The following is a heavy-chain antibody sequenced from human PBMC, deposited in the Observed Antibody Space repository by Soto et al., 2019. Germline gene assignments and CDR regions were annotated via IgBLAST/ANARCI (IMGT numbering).Heavy chain of an antibody. CDR1: GFSLSNARMG. CDR2: IFSNDEK. D-gene: IGHD3-10*01. V-gene: IGHV2-26*01. CDR3: SRGGLGYYGSGTRSWFDP. J-gene: IGHJ5*02. Sequence: QVTLKESGPVLVKPTETLTLTCTVSGFSLSNARMGVSWIRQPPGKALEWLAHIFSNDEKSYSTSLKSRLTISKDTAKSQVVRTMTNMDPVDTATYYCSRGGLGYYGSGTRSWFDPWGQGTLVTVSS.